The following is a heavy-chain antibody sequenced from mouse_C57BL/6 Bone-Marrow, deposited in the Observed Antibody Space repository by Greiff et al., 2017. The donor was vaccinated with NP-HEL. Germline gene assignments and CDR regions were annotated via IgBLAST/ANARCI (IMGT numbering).Heavy chain of an antibody. CDR1: GYTFTSYG. CDR3: ATYGPHYAMEY. Sequence: VKLVESGAELARPGASVKLSCKASGYTFTSYGISGVKQRTEQGLEWIGGIYPRSGNTYYNEKFKGKATLTADKSSSTAYMELRSLTAEDSAVSFWATYGPHYAMEYWGQGSSVTVSS. CDR2: IYPRSGNT. D-gene: IGHD1-1*02. J-gene: IGHJ4*01. V-gene: IGHV1-81*01.